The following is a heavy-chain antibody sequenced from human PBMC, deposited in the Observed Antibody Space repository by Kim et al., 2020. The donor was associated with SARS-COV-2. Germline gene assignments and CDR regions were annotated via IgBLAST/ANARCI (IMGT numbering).Heavy chain of an antibody. Sequence: GGSLRLSCAASGFTFSSYSMNWVRQVPGKGLEWVSSISSSRSYIYYADSVKGRFTISRDNAKNSLYLQMNSLRAEDTAVYYCARDRIFGVVIHYYFDYWGQGTLVTVSS. J-gene: IGHJ4*02. CDR1: GFTFSSYS. CDR2: ISSSRSYI. CDR3: ARDRIFGVVIHYYFDY. V-gene: IGHV3-21*01. D-gene: IGHD3-3*02.